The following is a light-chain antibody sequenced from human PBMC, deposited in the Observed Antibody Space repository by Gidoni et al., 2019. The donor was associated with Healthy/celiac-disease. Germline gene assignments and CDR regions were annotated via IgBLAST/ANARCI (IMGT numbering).Light chain of an antibody. CDR2: GAS. Sequence: EIVMTQSPATLSVSPGERATLSCRASKRVSSNLAWYQQKPGQAPRLFIYGASTRATGIPARFSGSGSGTEFTLTISSLQSEDFAVYYCQQYNNWLTFGQGTKVEIK. CDR3: QQYNNWLT. V-gene: IGKV3-15*01. J-gene: IGKJ1*01. CDR1: KRVSSN.